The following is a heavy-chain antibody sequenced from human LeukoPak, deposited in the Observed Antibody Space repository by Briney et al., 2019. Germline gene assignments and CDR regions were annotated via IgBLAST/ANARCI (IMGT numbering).Heavy chain of an antibody. Sequence: GASVKVSCKASGCTYTNYYMHWLRQAPGQGLEWMGIINPSGCSTSYAQKFQGRVTMTRDTSTSTVYMELSSLRSEDTAVYYCARGGTAVYWGQGTLVTVSS. V-gene: IGHV1-46*01. CDR3: ARGGTAVY. J-gene: IGHJ4*02. CDR2: INPSGCST. D-gene: IGHD2-21*02. CDR1: GCTYTNYY.